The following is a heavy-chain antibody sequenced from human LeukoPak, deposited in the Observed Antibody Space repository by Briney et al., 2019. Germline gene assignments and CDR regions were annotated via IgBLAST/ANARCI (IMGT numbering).Heavy chain of an antibody. V-gene: IGHV4-34*01. CDR2: IYHSGST. J-gene: IGHJ4*02. Sequence: SETLSLTCAVYGGSFSGYYWSWIRQPPGKGLEWIGEIYHSGSTNYNPSLKSRVTISVDTSKNQFSLKLSSVTAADTAVYYCARGYRRGYYFDDSGQGTLVTVSS. CDR3: ARGYRRGYYFDD. D-gene: IGHD3-16*02. CDR1: GGSFSGYY.